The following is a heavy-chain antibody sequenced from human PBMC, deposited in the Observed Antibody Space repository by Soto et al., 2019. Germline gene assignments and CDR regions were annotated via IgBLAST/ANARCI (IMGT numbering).Heavy chain of an antibody. D-gene: IGHD2-15*01. Sequence: QVVQSGAEVRKPGASVKVSCKASGYSFTTYYIHWFRQAPGQGLEWMAIINPNGGSTNYAQKFQGRVPVTRDMSGGTVYMELSSLRSDDTAVYYCAGSCSSGGCPPGPWNWGRGTMVTVSS. CDR2: INPNGGST. V-gene: IGHV1-46*03. CDR3: AGSCSSGGCPPGPWN. J-gene: IGHJ3*01. CDR1: GYSFTTYY.